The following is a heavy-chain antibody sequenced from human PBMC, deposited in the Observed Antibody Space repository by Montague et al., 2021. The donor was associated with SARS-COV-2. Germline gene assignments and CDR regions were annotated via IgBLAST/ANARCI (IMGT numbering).Heavy chain of an antibody. V-gene: IGHV4-34*01. Sequence: SETLSLTCAVYGGSFSVYYWSWLRQSPRSGLEWIAEINHSGTANYNPSLKSRVSISVDTSKNQFTLKLSSVSVADTAVYHCARGGGNSADYYNYTMDVWGQGTTVTVFS. D-gene: IGHD4-23*01. CDR2: INHSGTA. CDR3: ARGGGNSADYYNYTMDV. J-gene: IGHJ6*02. CDR1: GGSFSVYY.